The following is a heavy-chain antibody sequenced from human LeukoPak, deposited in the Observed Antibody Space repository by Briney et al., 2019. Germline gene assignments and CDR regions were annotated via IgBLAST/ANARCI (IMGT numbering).Heavy chain of an antibody. CDR2: ISYDGSNK. Sequence: QPGRSLRLSCAASGFTFSSYAMHWVRQAPGKGLEWVAVISYDGSNKYYADSVKGRFTISRDNSKNTLYLQMNSLRAEDTAVYYCARDKQLWSLGVYYYGMDVWGKGTTVTVSS. J-gene: IGHJ6*04. V-gene: IGHV3-30*04. CDR3: ARDKQLWSLGVYYYGMDV. CDR1: GFTFSSYA. D-gene: IGHD5-18*01.